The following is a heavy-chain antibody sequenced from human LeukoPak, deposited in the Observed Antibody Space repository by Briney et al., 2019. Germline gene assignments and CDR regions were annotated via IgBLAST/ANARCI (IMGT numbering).Heavy chain of an antibody. V-gene: IGHV4-59*01. CDR3: ARKIAVAGDFDY. J-gene: IGHJ4*02. D-gene: IGHD6-19*01. CDR1: GGSISSYF. CDR2: IYYSGST. Sequence: SETLSLTCTVSGGSISSYFWSWIRQPPGKGLEWIGYIYYSGSTNYNPSLKSRVTISVDTSKSQFSLKLSSVTAADTAVYYCARKIAVAGDFDYWGQGTLVTVSS.